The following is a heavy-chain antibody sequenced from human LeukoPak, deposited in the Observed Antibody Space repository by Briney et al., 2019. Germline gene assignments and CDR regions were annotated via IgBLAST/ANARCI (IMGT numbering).Heavy chain of an antibody. Sequence: SQTLSLTCTVSGGSIGSGGYYWSWIRQHPGKGLEWIGYIYYSGSTYYNPSLKSRVTISVDTSKNQFSLKLSSVTAADTAVYYCARVLAAQSDAYGMDVWGQGTTVTVSS. D-gene: IGHD6-6*01. V-gene: IGHV4-31*03. CDR1: GGSIGSGGYY. J-gene: IGHJ6*02. CDR2: IYYSGST. CDR3: ARVLAAQSDAYGMDV.